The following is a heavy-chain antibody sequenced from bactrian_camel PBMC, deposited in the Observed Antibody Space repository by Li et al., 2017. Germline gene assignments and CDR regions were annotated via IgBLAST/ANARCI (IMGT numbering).Heavy chain of an antibody. CDR3: VRDSLSGDSWWHVFGY. V-gene: IGHV3S40*01. Sequence: VQLVESGGGSVQVGGSLTLSCEASGYSVSKGYMAWFRQAPGKGLEWVSTINSGGSTTYYADSVKGRFAISRDNAKNTVYLQMNSLKPEDTAVYYCVRDSLSGDSWWHVFGYWGQGTQVTVS. J-gene: IGHJ6*01. CDR2: INSGGSTT. CDR1: GYSVSKGY. D-gene: IGHD7*01.